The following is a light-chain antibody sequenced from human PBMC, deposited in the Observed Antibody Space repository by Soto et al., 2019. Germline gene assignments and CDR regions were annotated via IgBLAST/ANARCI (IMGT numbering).Light chain of an antibody. V-gene: IGKV1-27*01. CDR2: AAS. J-gene: IGKJ4*01. Sequence: LQRTRSRSCLSATVRDRVTMSSRASQGISNYLAWYQQKPGKVPKLLIYAASTLQSGVPSRFSGSRSGTNFTLTISSLQPEDIATYYCQQHDNLPLTIGGGTKVDIK. CDR1: QGISNY. CDR3: QQHDNLPLT.